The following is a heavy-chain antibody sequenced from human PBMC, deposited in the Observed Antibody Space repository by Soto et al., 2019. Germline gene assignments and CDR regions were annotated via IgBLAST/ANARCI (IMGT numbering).Heavy chain of an antibody. CDR1: GFTFSNAW. V-gene: IGHV3-15*01. CDR2: IKSKVDSATT. J-gene: IGHJ4*02. Sequence: GSLRLSCAASGFTFSNAWMSWVRQAPGKGLEWVGRIKSKVDSATTDYAAPVKGRFSISRDDSRNTLYLQMNSLKIEDTAVYYCTTDDPINRNWGQGTLVTVSS. CDR3: TTDDPINRN.